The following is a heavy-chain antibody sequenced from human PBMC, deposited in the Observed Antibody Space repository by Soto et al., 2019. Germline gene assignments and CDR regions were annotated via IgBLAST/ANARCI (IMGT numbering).Heavy chain of an antibody. J-gene: IGHJ6*02. CDR1: GGSISSRTYY. CDR2: RHNRVDT. CDR3: AGGPGYSFGITYAIDV. D-gene: IGHD5-18*01. Sequence: QLQLQESGPGLVKPSETLSLTCTVSGGSISSRTYYWGWIRQSPGKGLEWMGSRHNRVDTYYNPSLRSRVTISVDTSKSQFSLRLTSVTAADTAVYFCAGGPGYSFGITYAIDVWGQGTTVTVSS. V-gene: IGHV4-39*01.